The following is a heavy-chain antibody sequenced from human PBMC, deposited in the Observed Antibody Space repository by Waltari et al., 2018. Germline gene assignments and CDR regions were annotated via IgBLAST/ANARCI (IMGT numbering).Heavy chain of an antibody. CDR2: INRGATI. CDR1: RFDSSNHW. CDR3: VRGPSVDYSNPVPFDL. Sequence: EVRLVESSVGLVQPGETLTLSCPASRFDSSNHWMSLVRQFPGKGPMWVARINRGATIGYDDSVRGRFTIFRDSSTNTLSLQMRSLTVEDTALYYCVRGPSVDYSNPVPFDLWGQGTLVTVSS. V-gene: IGHV3-74*01. J-gene: IGHJ4*02. D-gene: IGHD4-4*01.